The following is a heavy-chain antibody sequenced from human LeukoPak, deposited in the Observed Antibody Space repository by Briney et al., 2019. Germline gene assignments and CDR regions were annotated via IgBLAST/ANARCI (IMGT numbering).Heavy chain of an antibody. Sequence: PGGSLRLSCAASGFTFSSYSMNWVRQAPGKGVEGVSSISSSSSYIYYADSVKGRFTISRDNAKNSLYLQMNSLRAEDTAVYYCARAYGSGSGRIGAFDIWGQGTMVTVSS. CDR3: ARAYGSGSGRIGAFDI. CDR1: GFTFSSYS. CDR2: ISSSSSYI. V-gene: IGHV3-21*01. J-gene: IGHJ3*02. D-gene: IGHD3-10*01.